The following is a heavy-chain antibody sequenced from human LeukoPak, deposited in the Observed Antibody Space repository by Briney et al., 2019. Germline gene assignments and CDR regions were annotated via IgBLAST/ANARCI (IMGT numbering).Heavy chain of an antibody. Sequence: ASVKVSFKAFGYTFTSNYMHWVRQAPGQGPEWMGVISPSGGSTTYAQKFQGRVTISADESTSTAYMELSRLRSEDTAVYYCARDLTMVRGARYRPYNWFDPWGQGTLVTVSS. V-gene: IGHV1-46*01. CDR2: ISPSGGST. CDR1: GYTFTSNY. J-gene: IGHJ5*02. CDR3: ARDLTMVRGARYRPYNWFDP. D-gene: IGHD3-10*01.